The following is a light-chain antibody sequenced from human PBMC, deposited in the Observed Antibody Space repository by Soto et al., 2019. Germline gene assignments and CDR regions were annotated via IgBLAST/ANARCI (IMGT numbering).Light chain of an antibody. CDR3: QQYGSSPLYT. CDR1: QSVSSSY. V-gene: IGKV3-20*01. CDR2: GAS. Sequence: EIVLTQSPGTLSLSPGESVTLSCRASQSVSSSYLAWYQQKLGQAPRLLIYGASSRATGIPDRFSGSGSGTDFTLTISRLEPEDFAVYYCQQYGSSPLYTFGQGTKLEIK. J-gene: IGKJ2*01.